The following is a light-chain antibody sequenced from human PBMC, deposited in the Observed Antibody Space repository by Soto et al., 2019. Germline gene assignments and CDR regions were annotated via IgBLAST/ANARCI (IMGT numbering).Light chain of an antibody. V-gene: IGKV1-9*01. Sequence: IQLTQSPSSLSASVGDRVTITCRASQGISSSLAWYQQKPGKAPKLLIYAASSFQSRVPSRFSGSGSGTDFTHTIGSLQPEDFATYYCQHLNSYAIPFGQGTRLEIK. CDR2: AAS. CDR3: QHLNSYAIP. J-gene: IGKJ5*01. CDR1: QGISSS.